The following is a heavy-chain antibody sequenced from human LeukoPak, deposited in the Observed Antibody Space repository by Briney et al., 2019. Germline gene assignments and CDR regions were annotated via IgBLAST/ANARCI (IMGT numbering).Heavy chain of an antibody. CDR2: INAGNGNT. Sequence: GASVKVSCKASGYTFTSYAMHWVRQAPGQRLEWMRWINAGNGNTKYSQKFQGRVTITRDTSASTAYMELSSLRSEDTAVYYCARVGGWYQGTPPSDYWGQGTLVTVSS. J-gene: IGHJ4*02. V-gene: IGHV1-3*01. CDR3: ARVGGWYQGTPPSDY. CDR1: GYTFTSYA. D-gene: IGHD6-19*01.